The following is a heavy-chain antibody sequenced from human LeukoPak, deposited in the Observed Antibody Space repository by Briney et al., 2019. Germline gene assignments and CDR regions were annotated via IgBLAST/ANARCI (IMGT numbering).Heavy chain of an antibody. V-gene: IGHV1-69*13. Sequence: SVKVSCKASGGTFSSYTISWVRQAPGQGLEWMGGIIPIFGTASYAQKFQGRVTITADESTSTAYMELSSLRSEDTAVYYYARQGYCTNGVCYSWFDPWGQGTLVTVSS. CDR3: ARQGYCTNGVCYSWFDP. CDR1: GGTFSSYT. CDR2: IIPIFGTA. D-gene: IGHD2-8*01. J-gene: IGHJ5*02.